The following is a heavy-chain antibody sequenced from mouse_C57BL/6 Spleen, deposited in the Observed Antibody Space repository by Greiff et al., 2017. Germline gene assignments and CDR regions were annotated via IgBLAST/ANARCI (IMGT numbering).Heavy chain of an antibody. J-gene: IGHJ4*01. Sequence: VQLQQPGAELVKPGASVKLSCKASGYTFTSYWMHWVKQRPGQGLEWIGMIHPNSGSTNYNEKFKSKATLTVDKSSSTAYMQLSSLTSEDSAVYYCALQLGRGAMDYWGQGTSVTVSS. CDR1: GYTFTSYW. CDR2: IHPNSGST. CDR3: ALQLGRGAMDY. V-gene: IGHV1-64*01. D-gene: IGHD4-1*02.